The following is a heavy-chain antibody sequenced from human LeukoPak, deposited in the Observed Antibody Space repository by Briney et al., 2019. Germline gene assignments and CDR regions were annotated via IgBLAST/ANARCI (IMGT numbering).Heavy chain of an antibody. D-gene: IGHD2-2*01. V-gene: IGHV1-2*06. CDR2: INPNSGGT. CDR3: AREIRDCSSTSCYNYYGMDV. Sequence: ASVKVSCKASGGTFSSYAISWVRQAPGQGLEWMGRINPNSGGTNYAQKFQGRVTMTRDTSISTAYMELSRLRSDDTAVYYCAREIRDCSSTSCYNYYGMDVWGQGTTVTVSS. J-gene: IGHJ6*02. CDR1: GGTFSSYA.